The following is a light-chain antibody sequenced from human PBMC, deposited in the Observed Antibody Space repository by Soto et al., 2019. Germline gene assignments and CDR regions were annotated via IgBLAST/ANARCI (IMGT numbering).Light chain of an antibody. J-gene: IGLJ3*02. CDR3: CSYAGSYSFM. CDR2: DVS. CDR1: SSDVGGYNY. Sequence: QSALTQPASVSGSPGQSITISCTGTSSDVGGYNYVSWYQQHPGKAPKLMIYDVSKRPSGVPDRFSGSKSANTASLTISGLQAEDEADYYCCSYAGSYSFMFGGGTKLTVL. V-gene: IGLV2-11*01.